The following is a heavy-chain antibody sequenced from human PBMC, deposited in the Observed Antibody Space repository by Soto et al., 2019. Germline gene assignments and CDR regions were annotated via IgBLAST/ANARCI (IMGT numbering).Heavy chain of an antibody. J-gene: IGHJ4*02. V-gene: IGHV4-30-4*01. CDR3: SREGGQLWIRLD. CDR1: GGSISSGDYY. CDR2: IYYSGST. Sequence: PSETLSLTCTVSGGSISSGDYYWSWIRQPPGEGLEWIGYIYYSGSTYYNPSLKSRVTISVDTSKNQFSLKLSSVTAADTAVYYCSREGGQLWIRLDWGKGTLVPVSS. D-gene: IGHD5-18*01.